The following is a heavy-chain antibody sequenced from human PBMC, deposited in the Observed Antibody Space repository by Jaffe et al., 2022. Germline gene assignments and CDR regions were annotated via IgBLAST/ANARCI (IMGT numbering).Heavy chain of an antibody. CDR1: GFTFSSYG. CDR3: AKDKIPLSGWLHARDYFDY. Sequence: QVQLVESGGGVVQPGGSLRLSCAASGFTFSSYGMHWVRQAPGKGLEWVAFIRYDGSNKYYADSVKGRFTISRDNSKNTLYLQMNSLRAEDTAVYYCAKDKIPLSGWLHARDYFDYWGQGTLVTVSS. D-gene: IGHD3-10*01. CDR2: IRYDGSNK. J-gene: IGHJ4*02. V-gene: IGHV3-30*02.